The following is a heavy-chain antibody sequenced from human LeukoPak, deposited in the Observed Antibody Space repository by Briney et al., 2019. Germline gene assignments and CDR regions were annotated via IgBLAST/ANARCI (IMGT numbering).Heavy chain of an antibody. CDR2: IYYSGST. CDR3: ARETGEQLVHSPAKFDY. J-gene: IGHJ4*02. V-gene: IGHV4-39*07. CDR1: GGSISSSSYY. D-gene: IGHD6-6*01. Sequence: PSETLSLTCTVSGGSISSSSYYWGWIRQPPGKGLEWIGSIYYSGSTYYNPSLKSRVTISVDTSKNQFSLKLSSVTAADTAVYYCARETGEQLVHSPAKFDYWGQGTLVTVSS.